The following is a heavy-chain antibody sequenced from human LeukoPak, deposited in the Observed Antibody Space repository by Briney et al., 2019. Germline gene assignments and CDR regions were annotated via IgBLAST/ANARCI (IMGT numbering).Heavy chain of an antibody. Sequence: PSEALSLTCTVSGGSISSGCYYWSWIRQHPGKGLEWIGYIYYSGSTYYNPYLQSRVTISVDPSKNQFSLKLSSVTAADAAVYYCARDGSYCSGGSCYRNLDYWGQGTLVTVSS. CDR1: GGSISSGCYY. J-gene: IGHJ4*02. D-gene: IGHD2-15*01. CDR3: ARDGSYCSGGSCYRNLDY. V-gene: IGHV4-31*03. CDR2: IYYSGST.